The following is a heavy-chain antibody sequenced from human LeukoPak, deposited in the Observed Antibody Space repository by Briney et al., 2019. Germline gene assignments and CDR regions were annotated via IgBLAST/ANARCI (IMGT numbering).Heavy chain of an antibody. CDR1: GGSFSGYY. D-gene: IGHD3-16*02. V-gene: IGHV4-34*01. J-gene: IGHJ4*02. Sequence: SETLSLTCAVYGGSFSGYYWSWIRQPPGKGLEWTGEINHSGSTNYNPSLKSRVTIPVDTSKNNFSLKLSFVTAADTAVYYCARTVMITFGGVIVKVQYYFDYWGQGTLVTVPS. CDR3: ARTVMITFGGVIVKVQYYFDY. CDR2: INHSGST.